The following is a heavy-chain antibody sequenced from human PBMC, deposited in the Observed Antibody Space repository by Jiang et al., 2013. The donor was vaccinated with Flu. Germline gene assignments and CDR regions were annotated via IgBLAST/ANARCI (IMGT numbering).Heavy chain of an antibody. J-gene: IGHJ4*02. CDR2: IYYSGST. CDR1: SISSYY. V-gene: IGHV4-59*01. Sequence: SISSYYWSWIRQPPGKGLEWIGYIYYSGSTNYNPSLKSRVTISVDTSKNQFSLKLSSVTAADTAVYYCASNDFWSGYYHYWGQGTLVTVSS. D-gene: IGHD3-3*01. CDR3: ASNDFWSGYYHY.